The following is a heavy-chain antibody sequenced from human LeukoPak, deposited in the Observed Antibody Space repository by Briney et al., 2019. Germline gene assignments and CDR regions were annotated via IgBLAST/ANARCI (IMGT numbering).Heavy chain of an antibody. J-gene: IGHJ5*02. Sequence: PGASLRLSCAASGFTFSSYAMSWVRQAPGKGLEWVSAISGSGGSTYYADSVKGRFTISRDNSKNTLYLQMNSLRAEDTAVYYCAKDLRQWLVVENWFDPWGQGTLVTVSS. CDR1: GFTFSSYA. CDR3: AKDLRQWLVVENWFDP. D-gene: IGHD6-19*01. V-gene: IGHV3-23*01. CDR2: ISGSGGST.